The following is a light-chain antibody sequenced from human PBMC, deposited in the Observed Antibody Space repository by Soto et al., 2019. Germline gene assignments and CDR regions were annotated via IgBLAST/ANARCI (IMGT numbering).Light chain of an antibody. CDR3: QQYVISPL. CDR2: GAS. Sequence: EIVLTKYPGTLSLSPGERATLSCRASQSVSSSYLAWYQQKPGQAPRLLIYGASSRATGIPDRFSGSGSGTDFTLTISRLEPEDIAVYYCQQYVISPLFGPGTIVDIK. CDR1: QSVSSSY. J-gene: IGKJ3*01. V-gene: IGKV3-20*01.